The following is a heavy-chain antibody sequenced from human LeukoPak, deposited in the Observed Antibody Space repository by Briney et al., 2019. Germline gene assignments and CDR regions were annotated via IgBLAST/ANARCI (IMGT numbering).Heavy chain of an antibody. CDR1: GSVFPGYF. J-gene: IGHJ5*02. D-gene: IGHD3-22*01. CDR3: ATTDYDGSGAGWFDP. V-gene: IGHV1-2*02. Sequence: ASVKVSCKASGSVFPGYFLHWVRQAPGQGLEWLGCMNPNSGVTHYAQDFQGRVAMTRDTSIRTAFMELSRLTSDDTALYYCATTDYDGSGAGWFDPWGQGTQVTVSS. CDR2: MNPNSGVT.